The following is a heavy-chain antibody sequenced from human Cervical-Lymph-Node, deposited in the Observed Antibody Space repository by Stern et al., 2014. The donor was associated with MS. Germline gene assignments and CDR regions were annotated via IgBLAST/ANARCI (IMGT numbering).Heavy chain of an antibody. CDR3: AHHGSSAARRPHAFDV. CDR2: IYYDDDK. D-gene: IGHD3-10*01. V-gene: IGHV2-5*02. Sequence: QVTLKESGPTLVKPTQTLTLTCTFSGFSINTFAVGVGWVRQPPGKALEWLALIYYDDDKRYSPSLKSRLTITKDPSKNQVVLTMTNMDPVDTATYYCAHHGSSAARRPHAFDVWGQGIVVTVSS. CDR1: GFSINTFAVG. J-gene: IGHJ3*01.